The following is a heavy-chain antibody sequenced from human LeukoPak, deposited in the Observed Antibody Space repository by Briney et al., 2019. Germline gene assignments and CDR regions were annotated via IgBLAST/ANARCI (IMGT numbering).Heavy chain of an antibody. CDR3: ARGDDYVWGSYRPAFDY. V-gene: IGHV1-18*01. D-gene: IGHD3-16*02. J-gene: IGHJ4*02. CDR1: GYTFTSYG. CDR2: ISAYNGNT. Sequence: ASVKVSCKASGYTFTSYGISWVRQAPGQGLEWMGWISAYNGNTNYAQKLQGRVTMTTDTSTSTAYMELRSLRSDDTAVYYCARGDDYVWGSYRPAFDYWGQGTLVTVSS.